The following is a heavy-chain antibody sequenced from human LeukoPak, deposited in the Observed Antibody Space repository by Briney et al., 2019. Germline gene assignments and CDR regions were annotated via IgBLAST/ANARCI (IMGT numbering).Heavy chain of an antibody. CDR3: ADFYDPFNY. V-gene: IGHV3-23*01. Sequence: QPGGSLRLSCAASGFTFSSYTMTWVRQAPGKGLEWISAINNDGGRTYYADSVKGRFTVSRDNSKNTLFLQMNSLRAEDTALYYCADFYDPFNYWGQGTLVTVSS. CDR1: GFTFSSYT. J-gene: IGHJ4*02. CDR2: INNDGGRT. D-gene: IGHD3-22*01.